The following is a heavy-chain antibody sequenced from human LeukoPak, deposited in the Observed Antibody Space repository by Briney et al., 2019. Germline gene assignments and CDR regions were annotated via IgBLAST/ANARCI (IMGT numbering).Heavy chain of an antibody. D-gene: IGHD1-26*01. V-gene: IGHV3-9*01. J-gene: IGHJ6*02. Sequence: GRSLRLTCAVAGLGLDTYAIHWVRQAPGKGLEWVSGLSLDTDRIGYGDSVKGRFTVSRDHTKNSVYLQMNSLTPEDSALYFCTKDVAPGGADVWGQGTTVTVSS. CDR2: LSLDTDRI. CDR3: TKDVAPGGADV. CDR1: GLGLDTYA.